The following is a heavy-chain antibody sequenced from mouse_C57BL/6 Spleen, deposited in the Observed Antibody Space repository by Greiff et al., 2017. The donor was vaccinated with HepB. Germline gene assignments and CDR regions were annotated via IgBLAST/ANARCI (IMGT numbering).Heavy chain of an antibody. CDR1: GYSFTSYW. CDR3: ARRGGNYRFAY. Sequence: QVHVKQPGAELVKPGASVKMSCKASGYSFTSYWITWVKQRPGQGLEWIGDIYPGSGSTNYNEKFKSKATLTVDTSSSTAYMQLSSLTSEDSAVYYCARRGGNYRFAYWGQGTLVTVSA. D-gene: IGHD2-1*01. J-gene: IGHJ3*01. CDR2: IYPGSGST. V-gene: IGHV1-55*01.